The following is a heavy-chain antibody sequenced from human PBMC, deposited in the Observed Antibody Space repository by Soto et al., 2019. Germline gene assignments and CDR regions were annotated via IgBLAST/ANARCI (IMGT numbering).Heavy chain of an antibody. CDR3: ARAVLYYYYGMDV. J-gene: IGHJ6*02. CDR1: GYSISSGYY. Sequence: SETLSLTCAVSGYSISSGYYWGWIRQPPGKGLEWIGSIYHSGSTYYNPSLKSRVTISVDTSKNQFSLKLSSVTAADTAVYYCARAVLYYYYGMDVWGQGTTVTVS. V-gene: IGHV4-38-2*01. D-gene: IGHD1-20*01. CDR2: IYHSGST.